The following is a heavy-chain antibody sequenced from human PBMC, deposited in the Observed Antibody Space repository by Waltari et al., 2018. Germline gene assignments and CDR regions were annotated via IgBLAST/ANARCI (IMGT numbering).Heavy chain of an antibody. J-gene: IGHJ4*02. CDR1: GYTFTIYA. CDR2: INAGKGNT. V-gene: IGHV1-3*01. D-gene: IGHD3-16*01. Sequence: QVQLVHSVAEVNTPGASVQFSCKSSGYTFTIYAMHWVRQAPGQRLEWMGWINAGKGNTKYAQKFQGRVTITRDTSASKAYMELSSMRSEDTAVYYCAREHSWGPNTYDYWGQGTLVTVSS. CDR3: AREHSWGPNTYDY.